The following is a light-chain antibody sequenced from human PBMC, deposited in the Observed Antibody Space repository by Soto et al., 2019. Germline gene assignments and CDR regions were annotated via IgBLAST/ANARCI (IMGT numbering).Light chain of an antibody. Sequence: EIVLTQSPATLSLSPGERATLSCRASQSVSSYLAWYQQKPGQAPRLLIYDASNRATGIPARFSGSGSGTDVTITISSLAPDDCAVYYCQQRSNWPSITAGQGTRLVIK. CDR2: DAS. CDR3: QQRSNWPSIT. V-gene: IGKV3-11*01. J-gene: IGKJ5*01. CDR1: QSVSSY.